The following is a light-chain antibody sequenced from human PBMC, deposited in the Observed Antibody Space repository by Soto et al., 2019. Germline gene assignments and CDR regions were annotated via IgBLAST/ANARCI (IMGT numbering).Light chain of an antibody. CDR3: QQYHYWPIT. J-gene: IGKJ5*01. Sequence: EMVLTQSPDTLSLSPGERATLSCRASQSVSSSYLAWYQQKPGQAPRLLIYGASTRATGFPARFSGSGSGTEFTLTISSLQSEDFAVYLCQQYHYWPITFGQGTRLEIK. CDR1: QSVSSSY. V-gene: IGKV3-15*01. CDR2: GAS.